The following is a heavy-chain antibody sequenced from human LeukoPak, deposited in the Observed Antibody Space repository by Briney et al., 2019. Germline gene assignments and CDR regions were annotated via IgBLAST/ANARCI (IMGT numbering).Heavy chain of an antibody. Sequence: GGSLRLSCAASGFTFSSYSMNWVRQAPGKGLQWVSYISSSSSTIYYADSVKGRFTISRDNAKNSLYLQMNSLRAEDTAVYYCARDSVRRVASNYYYYYMDVWGKGTTLTVSS. CDR3: ARDSVRRVASNYYYYYMDV. J-gene: IGHJ6*03. CDR2: ISSSSSTI. V-gene: IGHV3-48*04. CDR1: GFTFSSYS. D-gene: IGHD3-10*01.